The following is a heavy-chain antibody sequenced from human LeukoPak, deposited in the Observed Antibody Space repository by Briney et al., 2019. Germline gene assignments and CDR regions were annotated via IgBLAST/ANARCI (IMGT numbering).Heavy chain of an antibody. J-gene: IGHJ6*03. V-gene: IGHV3-11*04. CDR3: ARANGDYGDYYYYYMDV. CDR2: ISSSGSTI. Sequence: PGGSLRLSCAASGFTFSDYYMSWIRQAPGKGLEWVSYISSSGSTIYYADSVKGRFTISRDNAKNSLYLQMNSLRAEDTALYYCARANGDYGDYYYYYMDVWGKGTTVTISS. D-gene: IGHD4-17*01. CDR1: GFTFSDYY.